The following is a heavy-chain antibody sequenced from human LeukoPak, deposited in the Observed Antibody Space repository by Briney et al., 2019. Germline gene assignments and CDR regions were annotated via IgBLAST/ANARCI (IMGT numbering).Heavy chain of an antibody. CDR1: GFTFSSYG. CDR2: IWYDGSNK. J-gene: IGHJ5*02. V-gene: IGHV3-33*01. D-gene: IGHD6-13*01. CDR3: AGGIAAAGNNWFDP. Sequence: GRSLRLSCAASGFTFSSYGMHWVRQAPGKGLERVAVIWYDGSNKYYADSVKGRFTISRDNSKNTLYLQMNSLRAEDTAVYYCAGGIAAAGNNWFDPWGQGTLVTVSS.